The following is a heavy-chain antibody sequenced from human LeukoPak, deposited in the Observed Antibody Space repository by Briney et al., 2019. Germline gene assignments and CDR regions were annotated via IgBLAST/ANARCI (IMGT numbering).Heavy chain of an antibody. CDR2: IYSDGSST. D-gene: IGHD1-14*01. V-gene: IGHV3-74*01. Sequence: GGSLRLSCAASGFPFSRNWMHWVRQAPGKGLELVSRIYSDGSSTNYADSVKCRFTISRDYAKNTLHLQMDRLRVEDTALYYCARGTWWFDSWGQGTLVTVSS. CDR1: GFPFSRNW. CDR3: ARGTWWFDS. J-gene: IGHJ5*01.